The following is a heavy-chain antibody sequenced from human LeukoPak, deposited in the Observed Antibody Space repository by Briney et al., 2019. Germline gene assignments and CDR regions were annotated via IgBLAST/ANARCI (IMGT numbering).Heavy chain of an antibody. Sequence: ASVKVSCKASGYTFISYGISWVRQAPGQGLEWMGWISAYNGNTNYAQKFQGRVTMTTDTSTSTAYMELRSLRSDDTAVYYCARDPVRYFDWLSLGAYSAFDIWGQGTMVTVSS. CDR3: ARDPVRYFDWLSLGAYSAFDI. V-gene: IGHV1-18*01. J-gene: IGHJ3*02. D-gene: IGHD3-9*01. CDR1: GYTFISYG. CDR2: ISAYNGNT.